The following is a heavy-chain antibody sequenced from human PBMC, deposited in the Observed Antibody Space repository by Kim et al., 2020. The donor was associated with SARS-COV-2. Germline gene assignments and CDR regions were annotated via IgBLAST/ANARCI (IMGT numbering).Heavy chain of an antibody. CDR2: IYYSGST. J-gene: IGHJ4*02. CDR1: GGSISSYY. D-gene: IGHD3-10*01. V-gene: IGHV4-59*01. CDR3: ARGGRYRGSGSYSGNSFDY. Sequence: SETLSLTCTVSGGSISSYYWSWIRQPPGKGLEWIGYIYYSGSTNYNPSLKSRVTISVDTSKNQFSLKLSSVTAADTAVYYCARGGRYRGSGSYSGNSFDYWGQGTLVTVSS.